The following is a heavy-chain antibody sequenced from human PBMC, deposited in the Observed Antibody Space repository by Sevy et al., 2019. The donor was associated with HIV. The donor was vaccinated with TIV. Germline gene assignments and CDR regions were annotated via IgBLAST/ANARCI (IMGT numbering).Heavy chain of an antibody. J-gene: IGHJ4*02. CDR2: IKEDGSEE. CDR3: ASEYSFAAFFDY. Sequence: GGSLRLSCEGSGFIFNSYWMRWVRQAPGKGLEWVANIKEDGSEENYVDSVKGRFTISRDNAKNSVYLEMNSLRVEDTAVYFCASEYSFAAFFDYWGQGTRLTVSS. CDR1: GFIFNSYW. V-gene: IGHV3-7*01. D-gene: IGHD5-12*01.